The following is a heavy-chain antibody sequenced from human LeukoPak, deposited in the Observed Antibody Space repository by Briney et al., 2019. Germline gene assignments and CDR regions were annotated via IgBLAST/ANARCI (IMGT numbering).Heavy chain of an antibody. Sequence: GGSLRLSCAASGFTFSSYAMYWVRQAPGMGLEWVAVISHDGSNKYYADSVKGRFTISRDNSKNTLYLQMNSLRAEDTAVNYCARGGYYYDSSGSFDYWGQGTPVTVSS. J-gene: IGHJ4*02. CDR1: GFTFSSYA. D-gene: IGHD3-22*01. V-gene: IGHV3-30-3*01. CDR3: ARGGYYYDSSGSFDY. CDR2: ISHDGSNK.